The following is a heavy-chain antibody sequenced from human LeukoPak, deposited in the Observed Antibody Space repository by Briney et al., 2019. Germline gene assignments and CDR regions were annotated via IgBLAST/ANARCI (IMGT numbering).Heavy chain of an antibody. CDR1: GASISSSNYY. Sequence: PSETLSLTCSVSGASISSSNYYWGWICQPPGKGLEWIGTIYHSGSTYYNSSLKGRVTISVDTSKNQFSLKFNSVTAADTAVYYCARVGIVLVTGSNWVDPWGQGTLVTVSS. CDR3: ARVGIVLVTGSNWVDP. J-gene: IGHJ5*02. D-gene: IGHD3-22*01. V-gene: IGHV4-39*07. CDR2: IYHSGST.